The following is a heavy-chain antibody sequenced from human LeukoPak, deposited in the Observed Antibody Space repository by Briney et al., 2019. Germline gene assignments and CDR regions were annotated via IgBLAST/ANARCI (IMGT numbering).Heavy chain of an antibody. CDR1: GFTFSNAW. CDR2: ISGSGGST. Sequence: GGSLRLSCAASGFTFSNAWMSWVRQAPGKGLEWVSAISGSGGSTYYADSVKGRFTISRDNSKNTLYLQMNSLRAEDTAVYYCARQEMYYYDSSGYYHTYYFDYWGQGTLVTVSS. V-gene: IGHV3-23*01. D-gene: IGHD3-22*01. CDR3: ARQEMYYYDSSGYYHTYYFDY. J-gene: IGHJ4*02.